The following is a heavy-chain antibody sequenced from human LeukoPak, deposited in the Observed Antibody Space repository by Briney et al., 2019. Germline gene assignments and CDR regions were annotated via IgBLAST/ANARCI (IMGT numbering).Heavy chain of an antibody. D-gene: IGHD4-17*01. V-gene: IGHV3-23*01. CDR1: GFIFSSYA. J-gene: IGHJ4*02. CDR3: AKGDYGDCY. Sequence: PGGSLRLSCAASGFIFSSYAMSWVRQAPGKGLEWVSTISGSGGSTYYADSVKGRFTISRDNSKNTVYLQMNSLRAEDTAVYYCAKGDYGDCYWGQGTLATVSS. CDR2: ISGSGGST.